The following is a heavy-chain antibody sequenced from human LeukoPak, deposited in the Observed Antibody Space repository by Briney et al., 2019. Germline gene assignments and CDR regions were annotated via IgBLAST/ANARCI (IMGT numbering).Heavy chain of an antibody. D-gene: IGHD2/OR15-2a*01. CDR3: ARGKNRGGYYYYGMDV. CDR1: GYTFTSYD. CDR2: MNPNSGNT. V-gene: IGHV1-8*01. Sequence: GASVKVSCKASGYTFTSYDINWVRQATGQGLEWMGWMNPNSGNTGYAQKFQGRVTMTRNTSISTAYMELSSLRSEDTAVYYCARGKNRGGYYYYGMDVWGQGTLVTVSS. J-gene: IGHJ6*02.